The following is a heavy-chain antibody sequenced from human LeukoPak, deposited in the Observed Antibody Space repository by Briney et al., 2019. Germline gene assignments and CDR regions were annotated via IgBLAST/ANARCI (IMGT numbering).Heavy chain of an antibody. J-gene: IGHJ6*03. CDR1: GGTFSSYA. CDR3: AKHSSSWYYYMDV. Sequence: GASVKVSCKASGGTFSSYAISWVRQAPGQGLEWMGGIIPTFGTANYAQKFQGRVTITADKSTSTAYVELSSLRSEDTAVYYCAKHSSSWYYYMDVWGKGTTVTVSS. CDR2: IIPTFGTA. D-gene: IGHD6-13*01. V-gene: IGHV1-69*06.